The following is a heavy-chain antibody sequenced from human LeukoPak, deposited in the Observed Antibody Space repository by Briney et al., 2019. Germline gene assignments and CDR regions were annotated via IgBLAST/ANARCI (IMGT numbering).Heavy chain of an antibody. CDR1: NYSISSGYY. J-gene: IGHJ4*02. D-gene: IGHD6-19*01. CDR2: IYHSGST. Sequence: NTSETLSLTCAVSNYSISSGYYWGWIRQPPGKGLEWIGSIYHSGSTYYNPSLKSRVTISVDTSKNQFSLKLSSVTAADTAVYYCARDEPLAVAGIYTIFDYWGQGTLVTVSS. CDR3: ARDEPLAVAGIYTIFDY. V-gene: IGHV4-38-2*02.